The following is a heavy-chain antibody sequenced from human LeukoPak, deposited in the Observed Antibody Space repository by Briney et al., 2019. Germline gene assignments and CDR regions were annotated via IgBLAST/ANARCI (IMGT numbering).Heavy chain of an antibody. V-gene: IGHV3-21*01. CDR2: ISSSGDYI. J-gene: IGHJ4*02. D-gene: IGHD3-9*01. CDR3: ARVLYFDWLDAY. Sequence: GGSLRLSCAASGFTFSSYSMNWVRQAPGKGLKWVSSISSSGDYIYYADSVKGRFTISRDNAKSSLLLQMNSLRAEDTAVYYCARVLYFDWLDAYWGQGTLVTVSS. CDR1: GFTFSSYS.